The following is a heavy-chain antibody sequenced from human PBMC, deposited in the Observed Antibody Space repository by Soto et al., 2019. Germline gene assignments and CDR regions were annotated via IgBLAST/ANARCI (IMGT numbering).Heavy chain of an antibody. CDR1: GFTFSSYG. CDR3: ARGGWGLLRRGPAALDY. V-gene: IGHV3-33*01. Sequence: QVQLVESGGGVVQPGRSLRLSCAASGFTFSSYGMHWVRQAPGKGLEWVAVIWYDGSNKYYADSVKGRFTISRDNSKNTLYLQMNSLRAEDTSVYYCARGGWGLLRRGPAALDYWGQGTLVTVSS. J-gene: IGHJ4*02. D-gene: IGHD1-26*01. CDR2: IWYDGSNK.